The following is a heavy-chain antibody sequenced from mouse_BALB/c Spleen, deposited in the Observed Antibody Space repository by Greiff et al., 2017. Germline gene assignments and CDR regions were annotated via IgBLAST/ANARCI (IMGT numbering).Heavy chain of an antibody. D-gene: IGHD1-1*01. CDR2: ISYSGST. V-gene: IGHV3-2*02. Sequence: VQLKESGPGLVKPSQSLSLTCTVTGYSITSDYAWNWIRQFPGNKLEWMGYISYSGSTSYNPSLKSRISITRDTSKNQFFLQLNSVTTEDTATYYCARSQYGSSLDYWGQGTTLTVSS. J-gene: IGHJ2*01. CDR1: GYSITSDYA. CDR3: ARSQYGSSLDY.